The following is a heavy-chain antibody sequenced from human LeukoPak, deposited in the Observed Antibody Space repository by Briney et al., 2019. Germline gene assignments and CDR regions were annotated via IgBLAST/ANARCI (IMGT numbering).Heavy chain of an antibody. Sequence: GGPPRLSCAASGFTFSNAWMSWVRQAPGKGLEWVGRIKSKTDGGTTDYAAPVKGRFTISRDDSKNTLYLQMNSLKTEDTAVYYCTTDSVGATYYYYYMDVWGKGTTVTISS. J-gene: IGHJ6*03. CDR1: GFTFSNAW. CDR2: IKSKTDGGTT. V-gene: IGHV3-15*01. CDR3: TTDSVGATYYYYYMDV. D-gene: IGHD1-26*01.